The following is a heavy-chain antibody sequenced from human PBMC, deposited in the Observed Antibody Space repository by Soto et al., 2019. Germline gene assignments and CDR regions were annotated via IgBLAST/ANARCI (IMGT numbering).Heavy chain of an antibody. Sequence: QVQLVQSGAEVKKPGASVKVSCKASGYTFTSYGISWVRQAPGQGLEWMGWISAYNGNTNYAQKLQGRVTMTTDTSTTTAYMEQRSLTSDDTAVYYCARDVEQEPYDYSYGMDGWGQGTTVSVSS. CDR3: ARDVEQEPYDYSYGMDG. D-gene: IGHD6-13*01. CDR2: ISAYNGNT. J-gene: IGHJ6*02. V-gene: IGHV1-18*01. CDR1: GYTFTSYG.